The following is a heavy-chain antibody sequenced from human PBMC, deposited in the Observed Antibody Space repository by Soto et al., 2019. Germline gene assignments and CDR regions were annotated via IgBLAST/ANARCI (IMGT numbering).Heavy chain of an antibody. CDR3: AREKGAARAFDY. Sequence: PSETLSLTCTVSGGSISSGDYYWSWIRQPPGKGLEWIGYIYYSGSTYYNPSLKSRVTISVDTSKNQFSLKLSSVTAADTAVYYCAREKGAARAFDYWGQGTLVTVSS. V-gene: IGHV4-30-4*01. D-gene: IGHD6-6*01. CDR2: IYYSGST. J-gene: IGHJ4*02. CDR1: GGSISSGDYY.